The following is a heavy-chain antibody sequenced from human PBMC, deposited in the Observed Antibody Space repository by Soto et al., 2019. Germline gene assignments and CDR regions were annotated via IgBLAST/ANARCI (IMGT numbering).Heavy chain of an antibody. J-gene: IGHJ3*02. Sequence: PGGSLRLSCAASGFTLNNSAMTWVRQAPGQGLEWVSYISSSGSTIYYADSVKGRFTISRDNAKNSLYLQMNSLRAEDTAVYYCARDYGTSRSPDAFDIWGQGTMVTVS. CDR3: ARDYGTSRSPDAFDI. CDR1: GFTLNNSA. D-gene: IGHD3-10*01. V-gene: IGHV3-48*03. CDR2: ISSSGSTI.